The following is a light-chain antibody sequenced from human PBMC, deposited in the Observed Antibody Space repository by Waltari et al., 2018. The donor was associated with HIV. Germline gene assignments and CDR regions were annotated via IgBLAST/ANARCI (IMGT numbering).Light chain of an antibody. CDR2: AAS. CDR3: QQSYSSPGT. J-gene: IGKJ1*01. V-gene: IGKV1-39*01. CDR1: QSISNN. Sequence: DIVMTQSPDSLAVSVGDRVTITCRASQSISNNLNWYQQKPGKAPNLLIYAASSLESGVPSRFSGSGSGTDFTLTISSLQYEDFATYHCQQSYSSPGTFGQGTKVEI.